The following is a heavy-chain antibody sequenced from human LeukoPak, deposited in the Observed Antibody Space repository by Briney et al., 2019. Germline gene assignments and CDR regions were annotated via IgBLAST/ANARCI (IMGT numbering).Heavy chain of an antibody. J-gene: IGHJ5*02. Sequence: TLSLTCAISGDSVSSNSAAWNWIRQSPSRGLEWLGRTYYRSKWYNDYAISVKSRITINPDISKNQFSLHLNSVTPGDTAVYYCARGTATASYPINWFDPWGQGILVTVSS. CDR3: ARGTATASYPINWFDP. V-gene: IGHV6-1*01. CDR2: TYYRSKWYN. D-gene: IGHD1-14*01. CDR1: GDSVSSNSAA.